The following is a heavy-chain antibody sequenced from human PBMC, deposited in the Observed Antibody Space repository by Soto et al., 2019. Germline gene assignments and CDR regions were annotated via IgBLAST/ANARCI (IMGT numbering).Heavy chain of an antibody. V-gene: IGHV3-30-3*01. Sequence: PGVSLRLSCAASGFTFSSYAMHWVRQAPGKGLEWIAVISYDGSNKYDAKSVNGGFTITRDTSASTEYMDLSSARSEDTAVYYCARGIATGQLDPWVQGTLVTVSS. CDR2: ISYDGSNK. CDR3: ARGIATGQLDP. J-gene: IGHJ5*02. CDR1: GFTFSSYA. D-gene: IGHD2-15*01.